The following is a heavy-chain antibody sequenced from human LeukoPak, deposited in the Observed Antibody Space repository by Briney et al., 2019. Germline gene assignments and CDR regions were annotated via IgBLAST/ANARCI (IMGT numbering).Heavy chain of an antibody. V-gene: IGHV3-74*01. CDR2: INSDGRSA. CDR3: VRDVWGDRDGFFDR. D-gene: IGHD5-24*01. J-gene: IGHJ4*02. CDR1: GYTFSSYW. Sequence: GGSLRLSCAASGYTFSSYWMHWVRQVPGKGLLWVARINSDGRSASYAESVKGRFTISRDNAKKTLYLQMNSLRAEDTAVYFCVRDVWGDRDGFFDRWGQGTLVTVSS.